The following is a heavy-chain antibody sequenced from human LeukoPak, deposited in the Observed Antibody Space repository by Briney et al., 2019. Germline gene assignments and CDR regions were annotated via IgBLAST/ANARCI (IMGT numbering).Heavy chain of an antibody. D-gene: IGHD6-19*01. J-gene: IGHJ4*02. CDR3: ATEAERPGYNSGLGFDY. CDR2: IYSGGAT. Sequence: PGGSLRLSCAASGFTVTNTCMSWVRQAPGKGLEWVSVIYSGGATYYADSVKGRFTISRDISKNTLYLQVSSLRVEDTAVYYCATEAERPGYNSGLGFDYWGQGTLVTVSS. CDR1: GFTVTNTC. V-gene: IGHV3-66*01.